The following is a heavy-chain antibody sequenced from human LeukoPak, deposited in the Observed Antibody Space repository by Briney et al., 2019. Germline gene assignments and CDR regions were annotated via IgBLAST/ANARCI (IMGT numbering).Heavy chain of an antibody. D-gene: IGHD2-21*02. CDR2: ISYDGINK. CDR1: GFTFSGYA. V-gene: IGHV3-30*04. Sequence: GGSLRLSCAASGFTFSGYAIHWVRQAPGKGLEWVAFISYDGINKYYTDSVKGRFTISRDNSRNTLYLQMNSLRAEDTAVYYSASRLCRGDCPDYFQHWGQGTLVTVSS. J-gene: IGHJ1*01. CDR3: ASRLCRGDCPDYFQH.